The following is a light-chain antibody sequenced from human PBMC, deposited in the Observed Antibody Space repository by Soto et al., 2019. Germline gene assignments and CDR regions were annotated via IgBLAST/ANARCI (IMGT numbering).Light chain of an antibody. CDR2: KDS. J-gene: IGLJ2*01. Sequence: SYELTQAASLSVSPGQTARITCSGDVLAKKYARWYQQKPGQAPVLLIHKDSNRPSGIPERFSGSSSGTIVTLTISGAQVEDEADYYCYSAADNIEIFGGGTKLTVL. V-gene: IGLV3-27*01. CDR3: YSAADNIEI. CDR1: VLAKKY.